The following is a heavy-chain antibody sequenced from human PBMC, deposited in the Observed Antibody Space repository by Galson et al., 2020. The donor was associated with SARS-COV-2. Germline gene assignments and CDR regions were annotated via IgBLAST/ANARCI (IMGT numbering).Heavy chain of an antibody. D-gene: IGHD3-3*01. CDR1: DGYISSGGYY. V-gene: IGHV4-31*01. J-gene: IGHJ4*02. Sequence: TPSLTCAVSDGYISSGGYYWSWIRQHPGKGLEWIGYIYYSGSTYYNPSLKSLVTISVDTSKNQFSLKLSSVTAADTAVYYCARALTTIFGVVTHFDYWGQGTLVTVSS. CDR3: ARALTTIFGVVTHFDY. CDR2: IYYSGST.